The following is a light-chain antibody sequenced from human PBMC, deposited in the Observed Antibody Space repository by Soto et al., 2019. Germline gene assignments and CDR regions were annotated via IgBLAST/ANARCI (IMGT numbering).Light chain of an antibody. Sequence: DIQMTQSPSSVSASVGDRVTITCRASQGISSWLAWYQRKPGKAPKLLIYAASSLQSGVPSRFSGSGSGTDFTLTISRLQPEDFATYYCQQANSFPLTFGPGTKVDIK. CDR2: AAS. CDR3: QQANSFPLT. V-gene: IGKV1-12*01. CDR1: QGISSW. J-gene: IGKJ3*01.